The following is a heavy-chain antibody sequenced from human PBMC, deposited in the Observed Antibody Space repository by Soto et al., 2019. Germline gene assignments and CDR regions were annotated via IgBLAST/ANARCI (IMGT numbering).Heavy chain of an antibody. J-gene: IGHJ6*03. Sequence: GESLKISCKGSGYSFTSYWIGWARQMPGKGLEWMGIIYPGDSDTRYSPSFQGQVTISADKSISTAYLQWSSLKASDTAMYYCARARGYCSSTSCYYYMDVWGKGTTVTVSS. V-gene: IGHV5-51*01. CDR1: GYSFTSYW. CDR3: ARARGYCSSTSCYYYMDV. D-gene: IGHD2-2*01. CDR2: IYPGDSDT.